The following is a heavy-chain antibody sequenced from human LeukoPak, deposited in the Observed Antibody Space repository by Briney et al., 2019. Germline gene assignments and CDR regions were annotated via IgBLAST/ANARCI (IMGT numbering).Heavy chain of an antibody. CDR3: ARDILGTSGHFDY. CDR2: IKKDGSEK. CDR1: GFIFSGSW. J-gene: IGHJ4*02. D-gene: IGHD1-26*01. Sequence: GGSLRLSCTASGFIFSGSWMAWIRQAPGKGLEWVAIIKKDGSEKYYVDSMKGRFTISRDNTENSLYLQMSSLRAEDTAVYYCARDILGTSGHFDYWGQGTLVTVSS. V-gene: IGHV3-7*01.